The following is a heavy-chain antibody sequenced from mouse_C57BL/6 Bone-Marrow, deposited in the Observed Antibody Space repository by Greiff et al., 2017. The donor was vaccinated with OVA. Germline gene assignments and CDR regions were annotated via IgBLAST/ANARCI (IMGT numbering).Heavy chain of an antibody. CDR3: ASTYGSMSRYYAMDY. V-gene: IGHV1-64*01. D-gene: IGHD1-1*01. J-gene: IGHJ4*01. CDR1: GYTFTSYW. Sequence: QVQLQQPGAELVKPGASVKLSCKASGYTFTSYWMHWVKQRPGPGLEWIGMIHPNSGSTNYNEKFKSKATLTVDKSSSTAYMQLSSLTSEDSAVYYCASTYGSMSRYYAMDYWGQGTSVTVSS. CDR2: IHPNSGST.